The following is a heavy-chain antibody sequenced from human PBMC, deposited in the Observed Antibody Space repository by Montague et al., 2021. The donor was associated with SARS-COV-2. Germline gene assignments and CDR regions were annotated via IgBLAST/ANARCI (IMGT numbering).Heavy chain of an antibody. CDR3: AGGGDMNWFDP. CDR2: IYYSGST. CDR1: GGSISSYY. V-gene: IGHV4-59*01. J-gene: IGHJ5*02. D-gene: IGHD2-21*01. Sequence: SETLSLTCTVSGGSISSYYWSWIRQPPGKGLEWIGYIYYSGSTNSNHSPKSRVTMSVDTSKNQFSLKLSPVTAADTDVYFCAGGGDMNWFDPWGQGTLVTVSS.